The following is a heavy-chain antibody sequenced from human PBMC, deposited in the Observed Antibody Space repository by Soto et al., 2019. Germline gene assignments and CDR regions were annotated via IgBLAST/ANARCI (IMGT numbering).Heavy chain of an antibody. Sequence: RASVKVSCKASGYTFTSYYMHWVRQAPGQGLEWMGIINPSGGSTSYAQKFQGRVTMTRDTSTSTVYMELSSLRSEDTAVYYCARDPRVFGVVPHYYYYYGMDVWGQGTTVTVSS. CDR3: ARDPRVFGVVPHYYYYYGMDV. J-gene: IGHJ6*02. D-gene: IGHD3-3*01. V-gene: IGHV1-46*01. CDR1: GYTFTSYY. CDR2: INPSGGST.